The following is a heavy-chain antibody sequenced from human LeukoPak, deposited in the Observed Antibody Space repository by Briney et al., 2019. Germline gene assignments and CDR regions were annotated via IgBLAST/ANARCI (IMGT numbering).Heavy chain of an antibody. CDR1: EYALTELS. CDR3: AAISTPTTRRAYHFDS. Sequence: ASVTVSCKVSEYALTELSIHWVRQTPGKGLECMGGFGPEAGETIYAQKFQGRVTMTEDTSTDTAYMELSSLTSDDTAVYYCAAISTPTTRRAYHFDSWGQGTLVTVSS. D-gene: IGHD5-12*01. V-gene: IGHV1-24*01. J-gene: IGHJ4*02. CDR2: FGPEAGET.